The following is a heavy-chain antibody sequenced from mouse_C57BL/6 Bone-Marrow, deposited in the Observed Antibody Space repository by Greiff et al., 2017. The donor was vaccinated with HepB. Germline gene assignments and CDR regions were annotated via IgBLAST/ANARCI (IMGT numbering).Heavy chain of an antibody. D-gene: IGHD1-1*01. J-gene: IGHJ4*01. CDR1: GYTFTIYW. CDR3: ARNYGSSYGVDY. V-gene: IGHV1-55*01. Sequence: QVQLQQPGAELVKPGASVKMSCKASGYTFTIYWITWVKQRPGQGLEWIGDIYPGSGSTNYNEKFKSKATLTVDTSSSTAYMQLSSLTSEDPAVYYCARNYGSSYGVDYWGQGTSVTVSS. CDR2: IYPGSGST.